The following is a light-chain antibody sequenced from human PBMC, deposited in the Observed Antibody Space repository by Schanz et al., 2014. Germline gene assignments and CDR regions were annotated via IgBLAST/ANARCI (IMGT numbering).Light chain of an antibody. CDR2: AAS. CDR1: QGISNY. V-gene: IGKV1-33*01. Sequence: DIQMTQSPPSLSASVGDRVTITCRARQGISNYLAWYQQKPGKVPKLLIYAASTLQIGVPSRFSGSGSGTDFTFTISSLQPEDIATYYCQQYDNLATFGGGTKVEIK. J-gene: IGKJ4*01. CDR3: QQYDNLAT.